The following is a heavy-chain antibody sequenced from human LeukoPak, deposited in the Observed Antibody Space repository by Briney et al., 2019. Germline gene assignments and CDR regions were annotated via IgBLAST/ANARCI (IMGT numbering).Heavy chain of an antibody. CDR3: ARDDSHGYHFFDS. J-gene: IGHJ4*02. V-gene: IGHV3-21*01. D-gene: IGHD3-22*01. Sequence: GGSLRLSCAASGFTFSSYSMNWIRQAPGKGLEWVSSISGSGEFIYYGDSVKGRVTISRDNGKNSLYLQMNSVGPEDMAVYYCARDDSHGYHFFDSWGRGTLVTVSS. CDR2: ISGSGEFI. CDR1: GFTFSSYS.